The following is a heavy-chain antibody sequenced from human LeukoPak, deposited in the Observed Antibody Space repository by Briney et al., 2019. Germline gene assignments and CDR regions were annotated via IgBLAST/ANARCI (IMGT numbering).Heavy chain of an antibody. Sequence: SETLSLTCTVSGGSISSSSYYWGWIRQPPGKGLEWIGSIYYSGSTYYNPSLKSRVTISVDTSKNQFSLKLSSVTAADTAVYYCARDPPLLWFGELLSFGPPPLNMDVWGKGTTVTASS. CDR1: GGSISSSSYY. CDR2: IYYSGST. J-gene: IGHJ6*03. V-gene: IGHV4-39*07. D-gene: IGHD3-10*01. CDR3: ARDPPLLWFGELLSFGPPPLNMDV.